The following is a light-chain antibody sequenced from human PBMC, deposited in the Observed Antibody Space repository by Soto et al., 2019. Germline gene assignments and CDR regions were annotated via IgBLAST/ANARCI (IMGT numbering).Light chain of an antibody. CDR3: QAWGSSTGV. Sequence: SYELTQPPSASVSPGQTASITCSGDKLGDKYACWYQQKPGQSPVLVIYQDSKRPSGIPERFSGSNSGNTATLTISGTQAMDEADYYCQAWGSSTGVFGTGTKLTVL. V-gene: IGLV3-1*01. J-gene: IGLJ1*01. CDR2: QDS. CDR1: KLGDKY.